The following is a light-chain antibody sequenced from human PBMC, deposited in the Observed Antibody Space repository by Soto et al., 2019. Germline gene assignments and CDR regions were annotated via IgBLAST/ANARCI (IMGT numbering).Light chain of an antibody. CDR1: QTISTY. V-gene: IGKV1-39*01. CDR2: AAS. Sequence: DIQMTQSPSSLSASVGDRVTITCRASQTISTYLNWYQQNPGKAPKLLIYAASSLQNGVASRFSGSGSGKDFTLTISSMQPEDFATYYCQRSSSIPYTFGQGTKLDIK. J-gene: IGKJ2*01. CDR3: QRSSSIPYT.